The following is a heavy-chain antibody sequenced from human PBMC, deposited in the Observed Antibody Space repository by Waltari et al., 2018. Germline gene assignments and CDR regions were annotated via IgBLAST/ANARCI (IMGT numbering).Heavy chain of an antibody. D-gene: IGHD2-15*01. CDR2: IYYSGST. CDR1: VGPISSTRYY. J-gene: IGHJ2*01. Sequence: QLQLQESGPGLVKPSESLSLTCTVSVGPISSTRYYWGCTRQPPGKGLEWIGSIYYSGSTYYNPSLKSRVTISVDTSKNQFSLKLSSVTAADTAVYYCAKRYCSGGSCYSVWYFDLWGRGTLVTVSS. V-gene: IGHV4-39*07. CDR3: AKRYCSGGSCYSVWYFDL.